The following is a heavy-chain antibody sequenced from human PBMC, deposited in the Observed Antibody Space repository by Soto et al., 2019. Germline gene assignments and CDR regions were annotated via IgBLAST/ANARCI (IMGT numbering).Heavy chain of an antibody. CDR2: IYYSGTT. V-gene: IGHV4-28*01. CDR3: ARRAVVAVTGSLDNWLDP. CDR1: GYSISSSNW. Sequence: SETLSLTCAVSGYSISSSNWWGWIRQPPGKGLEWIGYIYYSGTTYYNPSLKSRVTMSVDTSKNQFSLKVNSVTAADTAVYYCARRAVVAVTGSLDNWLDPWGQGILATVSS. D-gene: IGHD2-21*01. J-gene: IGHJ5*02.